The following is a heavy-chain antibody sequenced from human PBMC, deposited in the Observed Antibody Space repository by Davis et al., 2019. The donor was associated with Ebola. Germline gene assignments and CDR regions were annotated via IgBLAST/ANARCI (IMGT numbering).Heavy chain of an antibody. CDR1: GGSSSGYY. D-gene: IGHD3-10*01. CDR2: FHYTGST. CDR3: ARDAVVSRGELDF. Sequence: MPSETLTLTCAVYGGSSSGYYWSWIRKLPGKGLEWIGYFHYTGSTNYTRSLEIRVTLAVDTSKNQLSLKLRSVTAADTAVYYCARDAVVSRGELDFWGQGTLVTVSS. V-gene: IGHV4-59*01. J-gene: IGHJ4*02.